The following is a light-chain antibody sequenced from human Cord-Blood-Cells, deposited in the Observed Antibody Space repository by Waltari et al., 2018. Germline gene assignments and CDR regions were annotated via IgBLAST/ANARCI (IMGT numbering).Light chain of an antibody. CDR1: QSVSSSY. J-gene: IGKJ3*01. V-gene: IGKV3-20*01. Sequence: TQSPGTLSLSPGERATLSCRASQSVSSSYLAWYQQKPGQAPRLLIYGASSRATGIPDRFSGSGSGTDFTLTISRLEPEDFAVYYCQQYVSPPGFTFGPGTKVDIK. CDR3: QQYVSPPGFT. CDR2: GAS.